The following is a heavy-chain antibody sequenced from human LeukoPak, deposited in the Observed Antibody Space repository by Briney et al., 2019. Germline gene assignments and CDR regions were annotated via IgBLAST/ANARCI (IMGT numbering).Heavy chain of an antibody. CDR2: IKQDGSEK. CDR1: GFTFSTYW. D-gene: IGHD3-10*01. J-gene: IGHJ4*02. CDR3: AKDRTYYGSGSHFDY. V-gene: IGHV3-7*01. Sequence: GGSLRLSCAASGFTFSTYWMSWVRQAPGKGLEWVANIKQDGSEKYYADSVKGRFTISRDNSKNTLYLQMNSLRAEDTAVYYCAKDRTYYGSGSHFDYWGQGTLVTVSS.